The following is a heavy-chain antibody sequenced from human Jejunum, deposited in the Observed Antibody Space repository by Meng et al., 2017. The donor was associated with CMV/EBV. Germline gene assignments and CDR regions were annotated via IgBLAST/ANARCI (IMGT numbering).Heavy chain of an antibody. CDR2: VNPNSDKT. V-gene: IGHV1-8*01. CDR1: GYPFTNYD. J-gene: IGHJ5*01. Sequence: KVSCKASGYPFTNYDIYWVRQATGQGPEWMGWVNPNSDKTGYAQKFQGRLIMSRNSSIDTAYMELSSLRSDDTAVYYCARRRNWFDSWGQGTLVTVSS. CDR3: ARRRNWFDS.